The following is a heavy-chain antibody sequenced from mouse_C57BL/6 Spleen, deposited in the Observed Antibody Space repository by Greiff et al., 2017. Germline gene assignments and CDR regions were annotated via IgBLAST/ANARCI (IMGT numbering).Heavy chain of an antibody. CDR2: ISSGGSYT. CDR3: ARQKELLQAMDY. CDR1: GFTFSSYG. D-gene: IGHD1-1*01. Sequence: DVKLVESGGDLVKPGGSLKLSCAASGFTFSSYGMSWVRQTPDKRLEWVATISSGGSYTYYPDSVKGRFTISRDNAKNTLYLQMSSLKSEDTAMYYCARQKELLQAMDYWGQGTSVTVSS. V-gene: IGHV5-6*02. J-gene: IGHJ4*01.